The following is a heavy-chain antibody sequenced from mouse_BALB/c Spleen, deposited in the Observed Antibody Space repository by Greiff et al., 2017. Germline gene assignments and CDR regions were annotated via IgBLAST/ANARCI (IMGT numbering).Heavy chain of an antibody. D-gene: IGHD4-1*01. Sequence: QVQLQQSGAELVRPGVSVKISCKGSGYTFTDYAMHWVKQSHAKSLEWIGVISTYYGDASYNQKFKGKATMTVDKSSSTAYMELARLTSEDSAIYYCALTGTEAYWGQGTLVTVSA. V-gene: IGHV1S137*01. CDR2: ISTYYGDA. J-gene: IGHJ3*01. CDR1: GYTFTDYA. CDR3: ALTGTEAY.